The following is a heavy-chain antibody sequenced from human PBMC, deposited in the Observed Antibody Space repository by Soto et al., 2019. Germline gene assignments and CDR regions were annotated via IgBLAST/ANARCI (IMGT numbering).Heavy chain of an antibody. CDR2: IIPIFGTA. CDR3: AVYYDSSGYYPPPSYYFDY. V-gene: IGHV1-69*13. D-gene: IGHD3-22*01. CDR1: GGTFSSYA. Sequence: SVKVSCKASGGTFSSYAISWVRQAPGQGLEWMGGIIPIFGTANYAQKFQGRVTITADESTSTAYMELSSLRSEDTAVYYCAVYYDSSGYYPPPSYYFDYWGQGTLVTVSS. J-gene: IGHJ4*02.